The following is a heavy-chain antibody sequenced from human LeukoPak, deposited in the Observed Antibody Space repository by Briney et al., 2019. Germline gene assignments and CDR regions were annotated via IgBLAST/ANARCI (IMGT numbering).Heavy chain of an antibody. D-gene: IGHD2-21*01. J-gene: IGHJ5*02. CDR2: IYYSGST. V-gene: IGHV4-39*07. Sequence: SETLSLTCTVSGGSIRRTSYPWGWIRQPPGKGLEWIGSIYYSGSTNYNPSLKSRVTISVDTSKNQFSLKLNSVTAADTAVYYCSSVYCGFTTCHGFAPWGQGTLVTVSS. CDR3: SSVYCGFTTCHGFAP. CDR1: GGSIRRTSYP.